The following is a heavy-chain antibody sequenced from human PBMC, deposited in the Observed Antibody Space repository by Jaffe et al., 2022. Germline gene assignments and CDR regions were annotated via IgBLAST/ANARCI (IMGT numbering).Heavy chain of an antibody. CDR1: GFTFDDYA. J-gene: IGHJ3*02. CDR3: AKDMLEGGYCSGGSCRGAFDI. Sequence: EVQLVESGGGLVQPGRSLRLSCAASGFTFDDYAMHWVRQAPGKGLEWVSGISWNSGSIGYADSVKGRFTISRDNAKNSLYLQMNSLRAEDTALYYCAKDMLEGGYCSGGSCRGAFDIWGQGTMVTVSS. CDR2: ISWNSGSI. D-gene: IGHD2-15*01. V-gene: IGHV3-9*01.